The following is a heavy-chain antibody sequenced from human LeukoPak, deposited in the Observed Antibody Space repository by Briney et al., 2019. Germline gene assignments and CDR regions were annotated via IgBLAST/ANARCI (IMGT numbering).Heavy chain of an antibody. V-gene: IGHV4-34*01. J-gene: IGHJ3*02. D-gene: IGHD3-22*01. Sequence: SETLSLTCAVYGGSFSGYYWSWIRQPPGKGLEWIGEINHSGSTNYNPSLKSRVTISVDTSKNQFSLKLSSVTAADTAVYYCARVDTMTRGADAFDIWGQGTMVTVSS. CDR2: INHSGST. CDR3: ARVDTMTRGADAFDI. CDR1: GGSFSGYY.